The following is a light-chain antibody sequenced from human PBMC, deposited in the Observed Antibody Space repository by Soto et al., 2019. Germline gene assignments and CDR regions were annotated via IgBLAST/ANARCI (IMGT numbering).Light chain of an antibody. V-gene: IGLV2-14*01. CDR3: SSYTSSSTLV. J-gene: IGLJ3*02. CDR2: EVS. Sequence: QSALTQPASVSGSPGQSITISCTGTSSDVGGYNYVSWYQQHPGKVPKLMIYEVSNRPSGVSNRFSGSKSGNTASLTISGLQAEDEADYYGSSYTSSSTLVFGGGTKLTVL. CDR1: SSDVGGYNY.